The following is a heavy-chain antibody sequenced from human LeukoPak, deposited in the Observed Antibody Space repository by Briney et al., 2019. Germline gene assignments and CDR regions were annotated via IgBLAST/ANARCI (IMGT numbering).Heavy chain of an antibody. J-gene: IGHJ5*02. V-gene: IGHV1-69*01. D-gene: IGHD2-8*01. CDR1: GGTFSSYA. CDR2: IIPIFGTA. CDR3: ARDAGYCTNGVCASGNWFDP. Sequence: ASVKVSCKASGGTFSSYAISWVRQAPGQGLESMGGIIPIFGTANYAQKFQGRVTITADESTSTAYMELSSLRSEDTAVYYCARDAGYCTNGVCASGNWFDPWGQGTLVTVSS.